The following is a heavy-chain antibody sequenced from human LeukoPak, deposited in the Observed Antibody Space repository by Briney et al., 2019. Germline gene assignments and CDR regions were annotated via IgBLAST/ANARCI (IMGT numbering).Heavy chain of an antibody. J-gene: IGHJ6*02. V-gene: IGHV4-59*08. CDR1: GGSISSYY. Sequence: SETLSLTCTVSGGSISSYYWSWIRQPPGKGLEWIGYIYYSGSTNYNPSLKSRVTISVDTSKNQFSLKLSSVTAADTAVYYCARASITIFGVVVMGNYGMDVWGQGTTVTVSS. D-gene: IGHD3-3*01. CDR2: IYYSGST. CDR3: ARASITIFGVVVMGNYGMDV.